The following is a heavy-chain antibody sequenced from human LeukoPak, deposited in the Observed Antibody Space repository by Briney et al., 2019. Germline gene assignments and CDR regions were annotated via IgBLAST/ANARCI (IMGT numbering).Heavy chain of an antibody. J-gene: IGHJ4*02. CDR1: AYSISSGYY. CDR3: ARDLYRYCSGGSCRQFDY. V-gene: IGHV4-38-2*02. Sequence: SETLSLTCTVSAYSISSGYYWGWIRQPPGKGLEWIGSIYHSGRTYYNPSLKSRVTISVDTSKNQFSLKLSSVTAADTAVYYCARDLYRYCSGGSCRQFDYWGQGTLVTVSS. CDR2: IYHSGRT. D-gene: IGHD2-15*01.